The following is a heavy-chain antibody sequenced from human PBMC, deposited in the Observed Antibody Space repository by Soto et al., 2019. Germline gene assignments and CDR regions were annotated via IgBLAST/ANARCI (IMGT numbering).Heavy chain of an antibody. CDR3: ARLRGYTYGRPNYFEY. V-gene: IGHV4-31*03. CDR1: GGSISIGGYY. Sequence: QVQLQESGPGLVKPSQTLSLTCTVSGGSISIGGYYWSWIRHHPGTGLEWIGYIYYNGTTYYNPSLKSRVTISADMSKNQFSLKLGSVTAADTAVYYCARLRGYTYGRPNYFEYWGQGTRVAVSS. CDR2: IYYNGTT. D-gene: IGHD5-18*01. J-gene: IGHJ4*02.